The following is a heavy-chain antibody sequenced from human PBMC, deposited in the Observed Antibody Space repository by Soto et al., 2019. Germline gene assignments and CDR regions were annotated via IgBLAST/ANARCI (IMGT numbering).Heavy chain of an antibody. J-gene: IGHJ4*02. CDR1: GFTFSNAW. D-gene: IGHD1-26*01. V-gene: IGHV3-15*01. CDR3: TTDLSPIPGGIDY. Sequence: DVQLVESGGGLVKPGGSLRLSCVGSGFTFSNAWMGWVRQAPGRGLEWVGRILCKGDGGASDYSAHVKGRFTISRGDSKYTLLLQMTGPRSEDTDVWYCTTDLSPIPGGIDYWGQGTLVTVSS. CDR2: ILCKGDGGAS.